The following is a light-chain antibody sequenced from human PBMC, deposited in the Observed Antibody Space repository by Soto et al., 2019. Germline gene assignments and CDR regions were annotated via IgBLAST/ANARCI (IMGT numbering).Light chain of an antibody. CDR2: GVS. CDR1: QSVSSNY. Sequence: EIVLTQSPATLLLWLPGERATLSCRASQSVSSNYFAWYQQKPGQAPRLLIYGVSSRPTGIPDRFSGSGSGTDFTLTISRLEPEDFAVYYCEQYGSSPRTFGQGTKVDIK. CDR3: EQYGSSPRT. J-gene: IGKJ1*01. V-gene: IGKV3-20*01.